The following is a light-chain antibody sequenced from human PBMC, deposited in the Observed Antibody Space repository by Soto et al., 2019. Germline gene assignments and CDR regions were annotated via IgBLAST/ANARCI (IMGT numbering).Light chain of an antibody. CDR2: GAS. CDR3: QQYGGSPPYT. CDR1: QSISSIS. Sequence: VLTQSPGTLSLSPGERATFSCRASQSISSISLAWYQHKPGQAPRLLIYGASSRAAGIPHRFSGSGSGTDFTLTISRVKPEDCGVYYCQQYGGSPPYTFGQGTRLEIK. V-gene: IGKV3-20*01. J-gene: IGKJ2*01.